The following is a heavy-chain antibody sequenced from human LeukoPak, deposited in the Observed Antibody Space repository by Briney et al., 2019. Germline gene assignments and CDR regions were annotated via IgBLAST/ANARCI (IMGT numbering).Heavy chain of an antibody. V-gene: IGHV3-74*03. Sequence: GGSLRLSXAASGFTFSSYWMHWVRQAPGKGLVWVSRINSDGSSTKYADSVKGRFTISRDNAKNTLFLQMNSLTAEDTAVYYCGRHFSNSFGYWGQGTLVTVSS. J-gene: IGHJ4*02. CDR1: GFTFSSYW. D-gene: IGHD4-11*01. CDR2: INSDGSST. CDR3: GRHFSNSFGY.